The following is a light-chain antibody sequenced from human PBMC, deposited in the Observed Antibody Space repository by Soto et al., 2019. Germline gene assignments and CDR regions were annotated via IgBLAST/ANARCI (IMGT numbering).Light chain of an antibody. CDR2: KAS. CDR3: QHYNSYSEA. J-gene: IGKJ1*01. V-gene: IGKV1-5*03. CDR1: QTISSW. Sequence: DIQMIQSPSTRSGAVGDRVTITCRASQTISSWLAWYQQKPGKAPKLLIYKASTLKSGVPSRFSGSGSGTEFTLTISSMQPDDFATYYCQHYNSYSEAFGQGTKVDIK.